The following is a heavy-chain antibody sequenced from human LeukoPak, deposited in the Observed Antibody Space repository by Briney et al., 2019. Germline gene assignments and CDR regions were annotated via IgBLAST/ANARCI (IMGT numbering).Heavy chain of an antibody. CDR2: ISSSSTAI. V-gene: IGHV3-48*04. J-gene: IGHJ4*02. Sequence: PGGSLRLSCAPSGLSFSSYTIHWVRQAPGKGLEWVSYISSSSTAIYYADSVKGRFTISRDNAKNSLYLQMNSLRAEDTAVYYCAKPGYWGQGTLVTVSS. CDR3: AKPGY. CDR1: GLSFSSYT.